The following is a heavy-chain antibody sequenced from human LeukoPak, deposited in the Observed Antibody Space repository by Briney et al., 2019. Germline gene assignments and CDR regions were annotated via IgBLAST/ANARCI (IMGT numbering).Heavy chain of an antibody. CDR2: ISSSGSTI. J-gene: IGHJ4*02. CDR3: ARVSGNSYYFDY. D-gene: IGHD4-23*01. Sequence: PGGSLRLSCAASGFTFSSYEMNWVRQAPGKGLEWVSYISSSGSTIYYADSVKGRFTISRGNAKNSLYLQMNSLRAEDTAVYYCARVSGNSYYFDYWGQGTLVTVSS. V-gene: IGHV3-48*03. CDR1: GFTFSSYE.